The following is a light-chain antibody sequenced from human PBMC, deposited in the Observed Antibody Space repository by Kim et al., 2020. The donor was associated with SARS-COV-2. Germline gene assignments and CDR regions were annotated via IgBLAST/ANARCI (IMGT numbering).Light chain of an antibody. CDR2: GAS. CDR3: QQYDTSPPAYT. CDR1: QSVSSNY. Sequence: EIVLTQSPGTLSLSPGERATLSCRASQSVSSNYLAWYQQSPGQAPRLLIYGASSRATGIPDRFSGSGSGTDFTLTISRLEPEDFAVYYCQQYDTSPPAYTFGQGTKVDIK. J-gene: IGKJ2*01. V-gene: IGKV3-20*01.